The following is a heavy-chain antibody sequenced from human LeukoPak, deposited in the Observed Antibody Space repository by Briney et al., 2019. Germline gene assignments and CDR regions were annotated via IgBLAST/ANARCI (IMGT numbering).Heavy chain of an antibody. CDR3: ARVRGPTVTTWYFDL. V-gene: IGHV3-48*01. CDR2: ISPWSDTI. D-gene: IGHD4-17*01. Sequence: GGSLRLSCAASGFTFSNHGMIWVRQAPGKGLEWVSYISPWSDTIYYADSVKGRFTISRDDARNSLYLQMHSLRAGDTAVYYCARVRGPTVTTWYFDLWGGGTLVTVSS. J-gene: IGHJ2*01. CDR1: GFTFSNHG.